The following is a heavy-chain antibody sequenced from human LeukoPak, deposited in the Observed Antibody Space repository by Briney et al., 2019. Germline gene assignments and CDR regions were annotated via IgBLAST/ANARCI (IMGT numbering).Heavy chain of an antibody. Sequence: GGSLRLSCAASGFTFSSYWMSWVRQAPGKGLEWVANIKQDGSEKYYVDSVKGRFTISRDNAKNSLYLQMNSLRAEDTAVYYCARAGIIAVAGTGAFDIWGQGTMVTVSS. V-gene: IGHV3-7*01. CDR3: ARAGIIAVAGTGAFDI. D-gene: IGHD6-19*01. CDR1: GFTFSSYW. CDR2: IKQDGSEK. J-gene: IGHJ3*02.